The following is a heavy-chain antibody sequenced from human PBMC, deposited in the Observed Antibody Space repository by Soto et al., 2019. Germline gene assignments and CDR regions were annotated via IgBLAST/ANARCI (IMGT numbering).Heavy chain of an antibody. V-gene: IGHV4-34*01. Sequence: PSETLSLTCAVYGGSFSGYYWSWIRQPPGKGLEWIGEINHSGSTNYNPSLKSRVTISVDTSKNQFSLKLSSVTAADTAVYYCARGLIAAAGKDYFDYWGQGTLVTVSS. D-gene: IGHD6-13*01. J-gene: IGHJ4*02. CDR1: GGSFSGYY. CDR3: ARGLIAAAGKDYFDY. CDR2: INHSGST.